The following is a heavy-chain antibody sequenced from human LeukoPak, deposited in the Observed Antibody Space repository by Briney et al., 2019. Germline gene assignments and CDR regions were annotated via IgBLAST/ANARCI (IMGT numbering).Heavy chain of an antibody. CDR1: GYTFTSYG. Sequence: ASVKVSCKASGYTFTSYGISWVRQAPGQGLEWMGWISAYNGNTNYAQKLQGRVTMTTDTSTSTAYMEPRSLRSDDTAVYYCARALRGIAAAGANWFDPWGQGTLVTVSS. CDR3: ARALRGIAAAGANWFDP. V-gene: IGHV1-18*01. CDR2: ISAYNGNT. D-gene: IGHD6-13*01. J-gene: IGHJ5*02.